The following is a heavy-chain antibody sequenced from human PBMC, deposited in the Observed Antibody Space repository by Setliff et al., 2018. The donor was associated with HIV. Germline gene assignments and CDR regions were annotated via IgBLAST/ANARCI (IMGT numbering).Heavy chain of an antibody. Sequence: GASVKVSCKASGYSFSDYYIHWVRQAPGHGFQWMGWISPKYGGTNYAQNFQGRVTMTRDTSISTAYMEPSSLTSDDTAVYHCTRSVLQFFGVVVDFDFWGQGTLVTVSS. J-gene: IGHJ4*02. CDR1: GYSFSDYY. V-gene: IGHV1-2*02. D-gene: IGHD3-3*01. CDR2: ISPKYGGT. CDR3: TRSVLQFFGVVVDFDF.